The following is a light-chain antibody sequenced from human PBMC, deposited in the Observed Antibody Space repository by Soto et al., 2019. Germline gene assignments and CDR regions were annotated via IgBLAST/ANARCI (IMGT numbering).Light chain of an antibody. CDR3: QQYYSTPYT. Sequence: DIVMTQSPDSLAVSLGERATINCKSSQSVFYSSNNKNYLAWYPQKPGQPHKLLIYWASTRESGVPDRFSGSGSGTDFTLTISSLQAEDVAVYYCQQYYSTPYTFGQGTKLEIK. V-gene: IGKV4-1*01. CDR2: WAS. CDR1: QSVFYSSNNKNY. J-gene: IGKJ2*01.